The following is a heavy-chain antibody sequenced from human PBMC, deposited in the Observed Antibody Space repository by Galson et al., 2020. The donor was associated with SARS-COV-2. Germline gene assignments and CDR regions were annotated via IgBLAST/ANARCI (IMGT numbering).Heavy chain of an antibody. CDR1: GGSISSGGYY. CDR3: ARDSSSWEDWYFDL. Sequence: ASETLSLTCTVSGGSISSGGYYWSWIRQHPGKGLEWIGYIYYSGSTYYNPSLKSRVTISVDTSKNQFSLKLSSVTAADTAVYYCARDSSSWEDWYFDLWGRGTLVTVSS. CDR2: IYYSGST. D-gene: IGHD6-13*01. J-gene: IGHJ2*01. V-gene: IGHV4-31*03.